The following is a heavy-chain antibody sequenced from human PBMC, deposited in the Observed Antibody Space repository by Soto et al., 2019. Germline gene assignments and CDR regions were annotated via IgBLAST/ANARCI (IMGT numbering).Heavy chain of an antibody. V-gene: IGHV3-33*01. J-gene: IGHJ4*01. CDR2: IWYDGSKK. CDR3: ARGRYSNYWSYFDY. Sequence: GESLKISCAASGFTFSDYGMHWVRQAPGKGLEWVAIIWYDGSKKFYADSVKGRFTISRDNSKNTLFLQMDSLRAGDTAVYFCARGRYSNYWSYFDYWGHGTLVTVSS. CDR1: GFTFSDYG. D-gene: IGHD4-4*01.